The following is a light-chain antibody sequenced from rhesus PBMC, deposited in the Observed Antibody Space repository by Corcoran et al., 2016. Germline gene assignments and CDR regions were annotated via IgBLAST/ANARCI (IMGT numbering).Light chain of an antibody. CDR1: QGISSW. V-gene: IGKV1-21*01. CDR2: KAS. Sequence: DIQMTQSPSSLSASVGDRVTITCRASQGISSWLAWYQQKPGKAPKLLIYKASSLQSGGPSRFSGSGSVTDFTLTISSLQPEDFATYDCQQYNSAPWTFGQGTKVEIK. J-gene: IGKJ1*01. CDR3: QQYNSAPWT.